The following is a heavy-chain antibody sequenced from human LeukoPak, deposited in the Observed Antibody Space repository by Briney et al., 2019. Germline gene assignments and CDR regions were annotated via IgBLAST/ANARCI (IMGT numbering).Heavy chain of an antibody. V-gene: IGHV3-53*01. D-gene: IGHD2/OR15-2a*01. CDR1: GFSFSDAW. CDR3: ARVIFSQFRDYLIRYYYYMDV. CDR2: IYSGGST. Sequence: GGSLRLSCAASGFSFSDAWMSWVRQAPGKGLEWVSVIYSGGSTYYADSVKGRFTISRDNSKNTLYLQMNSLRAEDTAVYYCARVIFSQFRDYLIRYYYYMDVWGKGTTVTISS. J-gene: IGHJ6*03.